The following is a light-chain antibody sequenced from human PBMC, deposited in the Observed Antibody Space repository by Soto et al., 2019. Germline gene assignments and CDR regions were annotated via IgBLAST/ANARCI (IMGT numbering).Light chain of an antibody. CDR1: SSNIGSDS. CDR3: AAWDDSLNGVV. J-gene: IGLJ2*01. V-gene: IGLV1-44*01. Sequence: QSVLTQAPSASGTPGQRVTISCSGSSSNIGSDSVNWYQQXPGTAPKLLIYNNNQRPSGVPDRFSGSKSGTSASLAISGLQSEDEADYYCAAWDDSLNGVVFGGGTKLTVL. CDR2: NNN.